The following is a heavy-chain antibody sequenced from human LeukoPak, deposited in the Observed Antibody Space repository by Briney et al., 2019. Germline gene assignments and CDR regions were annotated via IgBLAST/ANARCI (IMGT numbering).Heavy chain of an antibody. CDR1: GFTFSNAW. CDR2: IKSKTDGGTT. V-gene: IGHV3-15*01. Sequence: GGSLRLSCAVSGFTFSNAWMGWVRQAPGKGLEWVGRIKSKTDGGTTDYAAPVKGRFTISRDDSKNMLYLQMNSLKTEDTAVYYCTTDPYYYYYYGMDVWGQGTTVTVSS. CDR3: TTDPYYYYYYGMDV. J-gene: IGHJ6*02.